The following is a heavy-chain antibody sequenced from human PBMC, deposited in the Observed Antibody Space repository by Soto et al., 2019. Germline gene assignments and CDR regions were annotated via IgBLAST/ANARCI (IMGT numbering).Heavy chain of an antibody. CDR1: GYTFTNYG. D-gene: IGHD5-18*01. Sequence: AQGKVSGKASGYTFTNYGIDWLRQSPGQGLEWMGWISVYNGNSKYAQKFQGRVTMTTDTSTSTAYMELRSLSPDDSGMYYCARDPTLDTPMENYYHGMEVWGQGTPVPVSS. CDR3: ARDPTLDTPMENYYHGMEV. CDR2: ISVYNGNS. V-gene: IGHV1-18*01. J-gene: IGHJ6*01.